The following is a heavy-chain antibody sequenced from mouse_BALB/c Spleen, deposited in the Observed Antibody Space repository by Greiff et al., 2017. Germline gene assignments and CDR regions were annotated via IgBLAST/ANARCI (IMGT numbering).Heavy chain of an antibody. CDR1: GYAFSSYW. Sequence: QVQLQQSGAELVRPGSSVKISCKASGYAFSSYWMNWVKQRPGQGLEWIGQIYPGDGDTNYNGKFKGKATLTADKSSSTAYMQLSSLTSEDSAVYFCARKGSYGYGFAYWGQGTLVTVS. D-gene: IGHD1-2*01. J-gene: IGHJ3*01. CDR3: ARKGSYGYGFAY. CDR2: IYPGDGDT. V-gene: IGHV1-80*01.